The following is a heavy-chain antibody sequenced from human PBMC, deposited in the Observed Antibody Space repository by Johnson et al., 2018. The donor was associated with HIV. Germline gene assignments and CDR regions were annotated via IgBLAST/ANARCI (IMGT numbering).Heavy chain of an antibody. J-gene: IGHJ3*02. CDR2: IGTAGDT. CDR1: GFTFDDYA. V-gene: IGHV3-9*01. CDR3: ATFGGGSFHAFDI. D-gene: IGHD1-26*01. Sequence: EVQLVESGGGLVQPGRSLRLSCAASGFTFDDYAMHWVRQAPGKGLEWVSGIGTAGDTYYPGSVKGRFTISRDNAKNSLYLQMNSLRAEDTAVYYCATFGGGSFHAFDIWGQGTMVTVSS.